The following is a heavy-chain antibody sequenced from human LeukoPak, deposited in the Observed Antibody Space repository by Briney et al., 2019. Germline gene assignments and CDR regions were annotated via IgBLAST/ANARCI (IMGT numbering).Heavy chain of an antibody. CDR3: ARVRLSDAFDI. J-gene: IGHJ3*02. CDR1: GGSISSSSYY. Sequence: SETLSLTCTVSGGSISSSSYYWGWSRQPPGKGLEWIGSIYYSGSTYYNPSLKSRVTISVDTSKNQFSLKLSSVTAADTAVYYCARVRLSDAFDIWGQGTMVTVSS. V-gene: IGHV4-39*07. CDR2: IYYSGST.